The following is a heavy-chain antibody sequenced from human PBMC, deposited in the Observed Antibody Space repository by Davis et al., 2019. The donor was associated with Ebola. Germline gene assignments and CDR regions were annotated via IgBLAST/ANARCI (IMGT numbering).Heavy chain of an antibody. V-gene: IGHV4-61*05. Sequence: SETLSLTCTVSGGSISSSSYYWSWIRQPPGKGLEWIGYIYYSGNTNYNPSLKSRVTISIDTSKNQFSLKLSSVIAADTAVYYCARHERDDYGDYVVNYYYYGMDVWGQGTTVTVSS. CDR1: GGSISSSSYY. CDR3: ARHERDDYGDYVVNYYYYGMDV. D-gene: IGHD4-17*01. J-gene: IGHJ6*02. CDR2: IYYSGNT.